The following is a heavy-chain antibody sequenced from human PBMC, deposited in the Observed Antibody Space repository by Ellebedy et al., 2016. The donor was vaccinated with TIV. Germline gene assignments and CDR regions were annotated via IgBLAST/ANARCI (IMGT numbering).Heavy chain of an antibody. V-gene: IGHV3-30*04. CDR2: IWYDGSNK. CDR3: ANHEGLAVAGVDY. Sequence: PGGSLRLSCAASGFTFSSYAMHWVRQAPGKGLEWVAVIWYDGSNKYYADSVKGRFTISRDNSKNTLYLQMNSLRAEDTAVYYCANHEGLAVAGVDYWGQGTLVTVSS. D-gene: IGHD6-19*01. CDR1: GFTFSSYA. J-gene: IGHJ4*02.